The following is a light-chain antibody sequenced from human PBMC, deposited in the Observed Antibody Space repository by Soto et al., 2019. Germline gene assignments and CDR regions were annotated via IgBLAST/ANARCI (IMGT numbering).Light chain of an antibody. J-gene: IGKJ3*01. V-gene: IGKV3-20*01. CDR1: QSVSSKY. Sequence: DIVLTQSPGTLSLSPGERATLSCRASQSVSSKYLAWYQQKPGQPPRVLIYGTSIRATGIPERFSGGGSGTDFTLTITRLESEDFGVYYCQQYGSSLFTFGPGTKVDF. CDR3: QQYGSSLFT. CDR2: GTS.